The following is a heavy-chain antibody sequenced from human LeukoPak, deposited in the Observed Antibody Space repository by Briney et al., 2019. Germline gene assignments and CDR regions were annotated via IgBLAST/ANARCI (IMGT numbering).Heavy chain of an antibody. CDR3: ARDPSDTSGWKTWFDA. CDR1: GFIFTKYG. Sequence: GASVKVSCKASGFIFTKYGIRWVRQAPGQGLEWVGWISGYNGDTNYAQKLQGRVTMTTDTSTTTAYMELRSLRSDDTAFYYCARDPSDTSGWKTWFDAWGQGTLVTVSS. J-gene: IGHJ5*02. D-gene: IGHD6-19*01. V-gene: IGHV1-18*01. CDR2: ISGYNGDT.